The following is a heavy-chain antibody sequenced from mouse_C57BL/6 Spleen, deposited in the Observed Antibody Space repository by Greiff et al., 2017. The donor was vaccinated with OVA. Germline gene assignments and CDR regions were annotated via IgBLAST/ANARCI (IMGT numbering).Heavy chain of an antibody. CDR3: ARKSGYYGNCFDY. D-gene: IGHD2-1*01. CDR1: GYTFTSYW. V-gene: IGHV1-69*01. J-gene: IGHJ2*01. CDR2: IDPSDSYT. Sequence: QVQLQQPGAELVMPGASVKLSCKASGYTFTSYWMHWVKQRPGQGLEWIGEIDPSDSYTNYNQKFKGKSTLTVDKSSSTASMQLSSLTSEDSAVYNCARKSGYYGNCFDYWGQGTTLTVSS.